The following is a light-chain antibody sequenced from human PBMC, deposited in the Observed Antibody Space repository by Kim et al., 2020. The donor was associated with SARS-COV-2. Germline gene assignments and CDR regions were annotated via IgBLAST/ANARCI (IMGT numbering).Light chain of an antibody. Sequence: SYELTQPPSVSVSPGETATISCNGDNLQFKYVCWYQRTAGHSPVLVIYQDNRRPSGIPERFSGSNSGNTATLTISGTQAMDEADYYCQVWDNSLGVFGGGTQLTVL. J-gene: IGLJ2*01. CDR3: QVWDNSLGV. CDR2: QDN. V-gene: IGLV3-1*01. CDR1: NLQFKY.